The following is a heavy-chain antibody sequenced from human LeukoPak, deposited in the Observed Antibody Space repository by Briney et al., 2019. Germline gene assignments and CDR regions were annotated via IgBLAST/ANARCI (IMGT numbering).Heavy chain of an antibody. CDR2: INPNSGAT. Sequence: ASVKVSCKASGYTFTDYYIHWVRHAPAQGLEWVGCINPNSGATNYAQKFHARVTTATDTSIRTAYMHLNRVGPDETAVYYCAKSARRGGQNWLDPWGQGTLVTVSS. CDR1: GYTFTDYY. CDR3: AKSARRGGQNWLDP. J-gene: IGHJ5*02. D-gene: IGHD3-16*01. V-gene: IGHV1-2*02.